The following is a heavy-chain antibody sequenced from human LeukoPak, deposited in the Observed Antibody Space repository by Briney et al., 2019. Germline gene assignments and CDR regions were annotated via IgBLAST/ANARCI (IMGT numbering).Heavy chain of an antibody. CDR3: ARVKGLRLGELHY. V-gene: IGHV4-59*01. CDR1: GGSISSYY. D-gene: IGHD3-16*01. Sequence: SETLSLTCTVSGGSISSYYWSWIRQPPGKGLEWIGYIYYSGSTNYNPSLKSRVTISVDTSKNQFSLKLSSVTAADTAVYYCARVKGLRLGELHYWGQGTLVTVSS. J-gene: IGHJ4*02. CDR2: IYYSGST.